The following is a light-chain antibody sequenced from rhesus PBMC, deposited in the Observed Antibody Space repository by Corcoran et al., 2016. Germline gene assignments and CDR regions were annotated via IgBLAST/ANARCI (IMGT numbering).Light chain of an antibody. Sequence: QVILTQSPATLSLSPGERATLSCRASQSLSTFLAWYQQTPGQAPRLLIHGASTRAPGIPDRFSGSGSGTEFTLTISSLEPEEFAVYYCQKYNNSPFTFGPGTKLDIK. CDR3: QKYNNSPFT. J-gene: IGKJ3*01. V-gene: IGKV3-53*01. CDR2: GAS. CDR1: QSLSTF.